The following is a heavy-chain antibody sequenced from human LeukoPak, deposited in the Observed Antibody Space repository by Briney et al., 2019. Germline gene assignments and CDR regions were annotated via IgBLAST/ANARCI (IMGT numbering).Heavy chain of an antibody. CDR3: ARLPRSDYYDSSGYFIYYFDY. J-gene: IGHJ4*02. CDR2: INHSGST. V-gene: IGHV4-34*01. CDR1: GGSFSGYF. D-gene: IGHD3-22*01. Sequence: PSETLSLTCAVYGGSFSGYFWSWIRQPPGKGLEWIGEINHSGSTNYNPSLKSRVTISVDTSKNQFSLKLSSVTAADTAVYYCARLPRSDYYDSSGYFIYYFDYWGQGTLVTVSS.